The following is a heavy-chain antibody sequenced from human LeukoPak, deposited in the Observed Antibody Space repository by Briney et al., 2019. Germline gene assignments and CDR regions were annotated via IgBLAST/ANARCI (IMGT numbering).Heavy chain of an antibody. D-gene: IGHD4/OR15-4a*01. V-gene: IGHV3-72*01. J-gene: IGHJ4*02. CDR1: RFTFSDHY. Sequence: GGSLRLSCAASRFTFSDHYIDWVRQAPGKGLEWVGRARNRGNGYTTQYVASVKGRFTFSRDDSENTVYLQMNSLKTEDTAVYFCARIMRVDYGTYYFDYWGQGTLVTVSS. CDR3: ARIMRVDYGTYYFDY. CDR2: ARNRGNGYTT.